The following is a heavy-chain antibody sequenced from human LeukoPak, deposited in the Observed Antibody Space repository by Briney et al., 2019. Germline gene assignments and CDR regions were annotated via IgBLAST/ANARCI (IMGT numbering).Heavy chain of an antibody. CDR1: GHSTTRAYY. V-gene: IGHV4-38-2*01. CDR3: ARVLPVPYLLDS. Sequence: SETLSLTCDISGHSTTRAYYWAWFRQSPGKGPEWIATFFQSEKSFYNASLESRVIMSLDTSKSQFSLNLTSVTAADTAVYYCARVLPVPYLLDSWGQGTHVTVSS. CDR2: FFQSEKS. J-gene: IGHJ4*02. D-gene: IGHD3-10*02.